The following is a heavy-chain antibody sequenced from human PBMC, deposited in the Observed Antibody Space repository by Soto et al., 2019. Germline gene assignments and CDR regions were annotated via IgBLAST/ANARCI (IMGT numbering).Heavy chain of an antibody. CDR1: GYTFTGYY. D-gene: IGHD2-15*01. CDR2: INPNSGGT. Sequence: ASVKVSCKASGYTFTGYYMHWVRQAPGQGLEWMGWINPNSGGTNHAQKFQGWVTMTRDTSISTAYMELSRLRSDDTAVYYCARDYRVIAAKFDPWGQGTLVTVSS. J-gene: IGHJ5*02. V-gene: IGHV1-2*04. CDR3: ARDYRVIAAKFDP.